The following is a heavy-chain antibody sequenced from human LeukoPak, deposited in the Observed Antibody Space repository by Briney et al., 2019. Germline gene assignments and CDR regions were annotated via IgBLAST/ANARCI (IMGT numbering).Heavy chain of an antibody. CDR3: ARDKELWYFNY. Sequence: SVSVSFSASGDTFSSYAISWVRPASGQGLEWMGGIIPIFGTANYAQKFQGRVTITADESTNTAYMELSSLRSEDTAVYCCARDKELWYFNYWGQATMVTVSS. CDR1: GDTFSSYA. D-gene: IGHD1-7*01. J-gene: IGHJ4*02. CDR2: IIPIFGTA. V-gene: IGHV1-69*13.